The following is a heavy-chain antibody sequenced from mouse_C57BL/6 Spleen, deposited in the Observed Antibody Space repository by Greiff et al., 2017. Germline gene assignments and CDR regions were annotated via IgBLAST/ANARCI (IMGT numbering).Heavy chain of an antibody. D-gene: IGHD2-12*01. CDR1: GYSITSGYD. CDR2: ISYSGST. J-gene: IGHJ4*01. V-gene: IGHV3-1*01. Sequence: EVQLRESGPGMVKPSQSLSLTCTVTGYSITSGYDWHSVRHFPGNKLEWMGYISYSGSTNYNPSLKSRISHTHDPSTIPFFLKLDSVPTEDTATYYCARGRIFYCRSSDCAMDYWGQGTSVTGSS. CDR3: ARGRIFYCRSSDCAMDY.